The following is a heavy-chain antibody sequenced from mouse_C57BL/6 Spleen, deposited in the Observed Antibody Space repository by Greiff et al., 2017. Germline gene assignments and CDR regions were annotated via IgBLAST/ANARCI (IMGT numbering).Heavy chain of an antibody. V-gene: IGHV1-80*01. CDR2: IYPGDGDT. Sequence: VQLQQSGAELVKPGASVKISCKASGYAFSSYWMNWVKQRPGKGLEWIGQIYPGDGDTNYNGKLKGKATLTADKSSSTAYMQLSILTSEDSAVYFCARSGYDGYYYYAMDYWGQGTSVTVSS. D-gene: IGHD2-3*01. CDR1: GYAFSSYW. J-gene: IGHJ4*01. CDR3: ARSGYDGYYYYAMDY.